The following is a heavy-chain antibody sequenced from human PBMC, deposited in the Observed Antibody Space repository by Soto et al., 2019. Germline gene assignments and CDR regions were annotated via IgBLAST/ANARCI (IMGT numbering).Heavy chain of an antibody. CDR3: ATGLSDSGWYDEHF. Sequence: QLHLQVWGPGLVKPSETLSLTCTVFNDTIRSGTYYWAWIRQPSERGLEWIGSLSYLGITDYNPSLKCRLTFPKGASKNQFSLKLTSMTDADTAVYYCATGLSDSGWYDEHFWGQGTLVTVSS. D-gene: IGHD6-19*01. CDR1: NDTIRSGTYY. V-gene: IGHV4-39*01. CDR2: LSYLGIT. J-gene: IGHJ4*02.